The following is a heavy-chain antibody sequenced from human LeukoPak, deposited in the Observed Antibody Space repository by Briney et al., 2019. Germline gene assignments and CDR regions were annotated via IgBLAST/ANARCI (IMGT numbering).Heavy chain of an antibody. D-gene: IGHD3-9*01. CDR3: ARGGAELEPPPGMGYFDWPAPFDP. V-gene: IGHV3-23*01. J-gene: IGHJ5*02. Sequence: GGSLRLSCAASGLTFRTYAMSWVRQAPGKGLEWVSSISDSGGDTFFADSVKGRFTISRDNSKNTVYLQMNSLRAEDTAVYYCARGGAELEPPPGMGYFDWPAPFDPWGQGILVTVSS. CDR1: GLTFRTYA. CDR2: ISDSGGDT.